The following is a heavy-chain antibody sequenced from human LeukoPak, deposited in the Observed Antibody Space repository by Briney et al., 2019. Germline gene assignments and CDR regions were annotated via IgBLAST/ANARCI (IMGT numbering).Heavy chain of an antibody. V-gene: IGHV1-2*02. CDR2: INPNSGGS. CDR1: GGTFSSYA. Sequence: ASVKVSCKASGGTFSSYAISWVRQAPGQGLEWMGWINPNSGGSNYAQKFQGRVTMTRDTSISTAYLDLSRLRSDDTAVYYCARCQLVVAASLCDYWGQGALVTVSS. CDR3: ARCQLVVAASLCDY. J-gene: IGHJ4*02. D-gene: IGHD2-15*01.